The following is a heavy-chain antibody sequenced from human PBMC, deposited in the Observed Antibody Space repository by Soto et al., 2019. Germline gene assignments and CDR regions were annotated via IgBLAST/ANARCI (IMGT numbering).Heavy chain of an antibody. J-gene: IGHJ4*02. CDR2: IYPGDSDT. V-gene: IGHV5-51*01. CDR3: ASLVNIFDFDY. D-gene: IGHD2-21*01. CDR1: GYSFTNYW. Sequence: RGESLKISCNGSGYSFTNYWICWVRQMPWKGLEWMGIIYPGDSDTRYSPSFQGQVTISADKSISTAYLQWSSLKASDTAMYYCASLVNIFDFDYRGQGTLVTV.